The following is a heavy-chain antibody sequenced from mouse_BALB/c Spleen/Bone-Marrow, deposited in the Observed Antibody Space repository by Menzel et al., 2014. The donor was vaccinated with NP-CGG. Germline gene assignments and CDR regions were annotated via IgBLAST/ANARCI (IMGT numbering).Heavy chain of an antibody. CDR1: GFTFSDYY. D-gene: IGHD1-1*01. Sequence: EVKLQESGGGLVKPGGSLKLSCAASGFTFSDYYMYWVRQTPEKRLEWVATISDGGSYTYYPDSVKGRFTISRDNAKNNLYLQMSSLKSEDTAMYYCANYYGSTWFAYWGQGTRVTVSA. V-gene: IGHV5-4*02. CDR3: ANYYGSTWFAY. J-gene: IGHJ3*01. CDR2: ISDGGSYT.